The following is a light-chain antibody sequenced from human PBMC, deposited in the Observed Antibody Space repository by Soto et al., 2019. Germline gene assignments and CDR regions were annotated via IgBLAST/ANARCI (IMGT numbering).Light chain of an antibody. CDR2: GAS. Sequence: EIVMTQSPATLSVSPGERATISCRASQSVSSNLAWYQQKPGQAPRLLIYGASTRATGIPATFSGSGSGTEFTLTISSLQSEDFAVYYCQQNNNWPRTFGQGTKV. V-gene: IGKV3-15*01. J-gene: IGKJ1*01. CDR3: QQNNNWPRT. CDR1: QSVSSN.